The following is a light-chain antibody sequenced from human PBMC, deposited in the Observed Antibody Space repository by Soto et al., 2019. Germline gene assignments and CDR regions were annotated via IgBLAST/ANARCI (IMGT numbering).Light chain of an antibody. CDR1: QNIGTY. CDR2: DAS. CDR3: QQRSTWPPS. Sequence: IVLTQYPVTLSLSPGESGTLSCRASQNIGTYVAWYQQRRGQAPRLLIYDASDRATGIPVRFSGSGSGTDFTLTISSPGSEDFAVYYCQQRSTWPPSFGPGTKVDVK. J-gene: IGKJ3*01. V-gene: IGKV3-11*01.